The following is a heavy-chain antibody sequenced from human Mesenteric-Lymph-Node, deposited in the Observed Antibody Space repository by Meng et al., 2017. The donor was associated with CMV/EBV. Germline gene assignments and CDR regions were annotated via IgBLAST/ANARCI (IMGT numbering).Heavy chain of an antibody. J-gene: IGHJ4*02. CDR2: INPHSGGT. V-gene: IGHV1-2*02. Sequence: ASVKVSCKASGYTFTAYYMNWVRQAPGQGLEWMGWINPHSGGTNYAQKFQGRVTMTRDTSISTTYMELSRLRSDDTAVYYCARDSRYCSSTSCYTWYCDHWGQGSLVTVSS. CDR1: GYTFTAYY. CDR3: ARDSRYCSSTSCYTWYCDH. D-gene: IGHD2-2*02.